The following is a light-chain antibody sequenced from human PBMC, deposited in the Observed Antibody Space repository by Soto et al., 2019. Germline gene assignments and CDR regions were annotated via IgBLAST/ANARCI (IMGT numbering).Light chain of an antibody. J-gene: IGKJ5*01. CDR2: GAS. Sequence: EIVLTQSPGTLSLSPGETATLSCRASQSVSSNNLAWYHQKPGQTPWLLIYGASSRATGIPDMFSGSGSGTDXTLTISRLEPEDFAVYYCQQYDNSITFGQGIRLE. CDR1: QSVSSNN. CDR3: QQYDNSIT. V-gene: IGKV3-20*01.